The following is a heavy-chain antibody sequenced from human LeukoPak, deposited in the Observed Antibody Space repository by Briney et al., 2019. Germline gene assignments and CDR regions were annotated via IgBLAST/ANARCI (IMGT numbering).Heavy chain of an antibody. Sequence: GGSLRLSCAASGFTFSSYAMHWVRQAPGKGLEWVAVISYDGSNKYYADSVKGRFTISRDNYKNTLYLQMNSLRAEDTAVYYCARDPRPPYCGGDCYSFWFDPWGQGTLVTVSS. V-gene: IGHV3-30-3*01. D-gene: IGHD2-21*02. CDR2: ISYDGSNK. J-gene: IGHJ5*02. CDR1: GFTFSSYA. CDR3: ARDPRPPYCGGDCYSFWFDP.